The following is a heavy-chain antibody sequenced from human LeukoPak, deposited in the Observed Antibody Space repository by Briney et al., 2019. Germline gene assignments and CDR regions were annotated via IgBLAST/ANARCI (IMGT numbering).Heavy chain of an antibody. CDR1: GYTFTGYY. CDR3: ARVEAGTPRWNY. Sequence: ASVKVSCKASGYTFTGYYMHWVRQAPGQGLEWMGWINPNSGGTNYAQKFQGRVTMTRDTSSSIAYMDLSSLTSDDTAVYYCARVEAGTPRWNYWGQGTLVSVSS. J-gene: IGHJ4*02. V-gene: IGHV1-2*02. D-gene: IGHD6-19*01. CDR2: INPNSGGT.